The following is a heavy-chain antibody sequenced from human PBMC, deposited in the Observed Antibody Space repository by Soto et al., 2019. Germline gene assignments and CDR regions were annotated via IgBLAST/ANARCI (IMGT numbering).Heavy chain of an antibody. CDR1: GYSFTSDG. D-gene: IGHD2-8*01. CDR3: ARNIVLMEWGFDP. V-gene: IGHV1-18*04. Sequence: SVKVCCKASGYSFTSDGISWVRQAPGQGLEWMGWISAYNGNTDYAQKLQGRVTMTTDTSTSTAYMELRSLRSDDTAVYYCARNIVLMEWGFDPWGQGTLVTVSS. J-gene: IGHJ5*02. CDR2: ISAYNGNT.